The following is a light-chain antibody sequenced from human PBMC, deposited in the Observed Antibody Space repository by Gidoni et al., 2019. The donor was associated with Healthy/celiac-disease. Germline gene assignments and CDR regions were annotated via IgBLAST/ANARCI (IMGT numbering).Light chain of an antibody. Sequence: IGLTQSPGTLSLSPGERATLPCRASQRVSSSYLAWYQQKPGQAPRLLIYGASSRATGIPDRFSGSGSGTDFTLTISRLEPEDFAVYYCQQRGTFGQGTKVEIK. CDR2: GAS. V-gene: IGKV3-20*01. CDR3: QQRGT. CDR1: QRVSSSY. J-gene: IGKJ1*01.